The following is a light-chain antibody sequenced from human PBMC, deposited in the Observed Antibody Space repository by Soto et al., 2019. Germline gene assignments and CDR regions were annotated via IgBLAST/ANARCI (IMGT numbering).Light chain of an antibody. CDR1: QRVSSY. CDR2: AES. CDR3: QQRSNWPSST. V-gene: IGKV3-11*01. J-gene: IGKJ5*01. Sequence: DIVLTQSPSTLSLSPGDRVTLTCRASQRVSSYLTWYQQKPGKAPKLLINAESNMDTGIPARFSGSGSGTDFTLTISSLQPEDFAVYYCQQRSNWPSSTFGQGTRLEIK.